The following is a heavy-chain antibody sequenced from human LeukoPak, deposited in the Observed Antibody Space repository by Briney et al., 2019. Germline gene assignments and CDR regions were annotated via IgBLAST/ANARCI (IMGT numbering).Heavy chain of an antibody. CDR3: ASDSWNYINGYALDI. V-gene: IGHV3-11*01. Sequence: PGGSLRLSCAASGFTFSDYYMSWIRQAPGKGLEWVSYISSSGSTIYYADSVKGRFTISSDNAKNSPYLQMNSLRAEDTAVYYCASDSWNYINGYALDIWGEGTMVAVSS. CDR1: GFTFSDYY. CDR2: ISSSGSTI. J-gene: IGHJ3*02. D-gene: IGHD1-7*01.